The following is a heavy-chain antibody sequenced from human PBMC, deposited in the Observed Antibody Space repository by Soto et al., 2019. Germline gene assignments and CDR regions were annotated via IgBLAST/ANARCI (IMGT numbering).Heavy chain of an antibody. CDR2: IYPGDSDT. CDR3: ARQGVGVWTGLFYYFDY. V-gene: IGHV5-51*01. D-gene: IGHD3-3*01. CDR1: GYSFTSYW. Sequence: GESLKISCKGSGYSFTSYWIGWVRQMPGKGLEWMGIIYPGDSDTRYSPSFQGQVTISADKSISTAYLQWSSLKASDTAMYYCARQGVGVWTGLFYYFDYWGQGTLVTVSS. J-gene: IGHJ4*02.